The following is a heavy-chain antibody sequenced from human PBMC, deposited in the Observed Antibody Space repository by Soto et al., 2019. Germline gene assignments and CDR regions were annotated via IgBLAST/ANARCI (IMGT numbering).Heavy chain of an antibody. CDR1: GFTFSDYY. CDR3: ARADLLYYYYGMDV. CDR2: INHSGST. D-gene: IGHD1-26*01. Sequence: QVQLVESGGGLVKPGGSLRLSCAASGFTFSDYYMSWIRQAPGKGLEWIGEINHSGSTNYNPSLKSRVTISVDTSKNQFSLKLSSVTAADTAVYYCARADLLYYYYGMDVWGQGTTVTVSS. J-gene: IGHJ6*02. V-gene: IGHV4-34*01.